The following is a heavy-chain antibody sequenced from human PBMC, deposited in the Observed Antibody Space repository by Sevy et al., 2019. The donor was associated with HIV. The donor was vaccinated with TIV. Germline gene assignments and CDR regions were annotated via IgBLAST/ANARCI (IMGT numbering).Heavy chain of an antibody. V-gene: IGHV1-18*01. CDR2: ISGYNGNT. Sequence: ASVKVSCKASGYTFTIYGIRWVRQAPGQGLEWMGWISGYNGNTNYAQKFQDRVTMTTDTSTSTAYMELRSLRSDDTAVSYCARESGAVGATGYGFDIWGQGTMVTVSS. CDR1: GYTFTIYG. CDR3: ARESGAVGATGYGFDI. J-gene: IGHJ3*02. D-gene: IGHD1-26*01.